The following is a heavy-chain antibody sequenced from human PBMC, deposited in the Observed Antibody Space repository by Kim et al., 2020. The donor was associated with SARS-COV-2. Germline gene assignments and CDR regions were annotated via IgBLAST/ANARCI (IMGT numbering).Heavy chain of an antibody. Sequence: SQTLSLTCAISGDNVSSTSAGWNWIRQSPSRGLEWLGRTYYRSKWHIDYAVSVKGRISINPDTSKNQFSMQLNSVTPEDTAVYYCARDCFDVFTGNDAFGIWGQGTMVTVSS. CDR3: ARDCFDVFTGNDAFGI. CDR2: TYYRSKWHI. J-gene: IGHJ3*02. D-gene: IGHD2-8*02. CDR1: GDNVSSTSAG. V-gene: IGHV6-1*01.